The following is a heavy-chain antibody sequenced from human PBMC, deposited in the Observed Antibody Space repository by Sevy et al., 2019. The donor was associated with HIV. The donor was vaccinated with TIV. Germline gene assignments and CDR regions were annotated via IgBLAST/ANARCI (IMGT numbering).Heavy chain of an antibody. J-gene: IGHJ3*01. D-gene: IGHD2-15*01. Sequence: GGSLRLSCAASGFTFSDHYMDWVRQAPGKGLEWVGRTRNKANSYTTEYAASVKGRFTISRDDSKNSLYLQMNSLKTGDTAVYYCARSSVVRGVAFDFWGQGTMVTVSS. CDR1: GFTFSDHY. V-gene: IGHV3-72*01. CDR2: TRNKANSYTT. CDR3: ARSSVVRGVAFDF.